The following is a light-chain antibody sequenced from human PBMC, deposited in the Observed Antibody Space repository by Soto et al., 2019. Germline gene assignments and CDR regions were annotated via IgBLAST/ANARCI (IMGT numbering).Light chain of an antibody. V-gene: IGKV3-20*01. J-gene: IGKJ1*01. CDR3: HQYHSPPQT. CDR1: QTMTRAY. CDR2: AAS. Sequence: EIVLMQSPGTLSLSPGERATLSCRASQTMTRAYVAWYQQKPGQAPRLLIYAASYRATGIPDKFSGSGSGTDFTLTISSLQPEDFAVYYCHQYHSPPQTFGQGTKVDIK.